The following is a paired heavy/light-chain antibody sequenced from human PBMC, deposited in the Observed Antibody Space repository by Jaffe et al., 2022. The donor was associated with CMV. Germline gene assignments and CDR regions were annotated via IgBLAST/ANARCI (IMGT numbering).Heavy chain of an antibody. Sequence: QVQLQESGPGLVKPSETLSLTCTVSGGSISSYYWSWIRQPPGQGLEWIGYIYYTGSTTYNPSLKSRVTISVDTSKNQFSLKLSSVTAADTAVYYCARVGKQLSEGHNGFDIWGQGTMVTVSS. CDR3: ARVGKQLSEGHNGFDI. J-gene: IGHJ3*02. CDR2: IYYTGST. V-gene: IGHV4-59*01. D-gene: IGHD6-13*01. CDR1: GGSISSYY.
Light chain of an antibody. Sequence: DIQMTQSPSSVSASVGDRVTITCRASQGISSWLAWYQQKPGKAPKLLIYAASSLQSGVPSRFSGSASGTDFTLTISSLQPEDFATYYCQQTDSFPYTFGQGTKLEIK. V-gene: IGKV1-12*01. J-gene: IGKJ2*01. CDR2: AAS. CDR1: QGISSW. CDR3: QQTDSFPYT.